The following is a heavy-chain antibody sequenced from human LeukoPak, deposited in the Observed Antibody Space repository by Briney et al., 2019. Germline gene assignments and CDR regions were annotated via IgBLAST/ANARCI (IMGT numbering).Heavy chain of an antibody. CDR2: IGWNSGSI. V-gene: IGHV3-9*01. D-gene: IGHD3-10*01. CDR1: GFTFDDYA. CDR3: ARDPSPSYYYGSGSYYPYNWFDP. Sequence: GGSLRLSCAASGFTFDDYAMHWVRQAPGKGLEWVSGIGWNSGSIGCADSVKGRFTISRDNAKNSLYLQMNSLRAEDTAVYYCARDPSPSYYYGSGSYYPYNWFDPWGQGTLVTVSS. J-gene: IGHJ5*02.